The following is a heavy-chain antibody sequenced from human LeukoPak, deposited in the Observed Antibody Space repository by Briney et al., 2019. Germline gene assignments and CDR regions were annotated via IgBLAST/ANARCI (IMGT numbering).Heavy chain of an antibody. J-gene: IGHJ6*04. CDR1: GGIFISYA. CDR2: IIPIFGTA. V-gene: IGHV1-69*13. CDR3: AFYVIAGTDYYYGMDV. Sequence: ASVKVSCKASGGIFISYAISWVRQAPGQGLEWMGGIIPIFGTANYAQKFQGRVTITADESTSTAYMELSSLRSEDTAVYYCAFYVIAGTDYYYGMDVWGKGTTVTVSS. D-gene: IGHD6-13*01.